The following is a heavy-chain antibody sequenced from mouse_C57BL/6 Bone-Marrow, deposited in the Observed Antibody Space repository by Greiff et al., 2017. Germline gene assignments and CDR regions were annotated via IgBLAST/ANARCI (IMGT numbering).Heavy chain of an antibody. Sequence: EVKLQESGPELVKPGASVKIPCKASGYTFTDYNMDWVKQSHGKSLEWIGDINPNNSGTIYNQKFKGKATLTVDKSSSTAYMELRSLTSEYTAVYYCARVNYYGSPPWFAYWGQGTLVTVSA. J-gene: IGHJ3*01. CDR2: INPNNSGT. CDR3: ARVNYYGSPPWFAY. CDR1: GYTFTDYN. D-gene: IGHD1-1*01. V-gene: IGHV1-18*01.